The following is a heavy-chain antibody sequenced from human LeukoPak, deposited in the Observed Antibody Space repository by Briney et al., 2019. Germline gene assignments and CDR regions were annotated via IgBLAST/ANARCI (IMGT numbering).Heavy chain of an antibody. J-gene: IGHJ4*02. CDR3: AKDLGGTVLAY. CDR1: GFTFDDYA. V-gene: IGHV3-9*01. CDR2: LSWNSGSI. D-gene: IGHD2-8*02. Sequence: GRSLRLSCAASGFTFDDYAMHWVRQAPGKGLEWVSGLSWNSGSIGYADSVKGRFTISRDNAKNSLYLQMNSLRAEDTALYYCAKDLGGTVLAYWGQGTLVTVSS.